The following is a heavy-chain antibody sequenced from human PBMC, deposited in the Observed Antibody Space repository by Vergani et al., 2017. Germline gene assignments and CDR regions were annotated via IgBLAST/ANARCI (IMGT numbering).Heavy chain of an antibody. CDR2: IIPILGIA. CDR3: ARGLTMVFSSYYGMDV. CDR1: GGTFSSYA. D-gene: IGHD3-10*01. V-gene: IGHV1-69*04. Sequence: QVQLVQSGAEVKKPGSSVKVSCKASGGTFSSYAISWVRQAPGQGLEWMGRIIPILGIANYAQKFQGRVTITADKSTSTAYMELSSLRSEDTAVYYCARGLTMVFSSYYGMDVWGQGTTVTVSS. J-gene: IGHJ6*02.